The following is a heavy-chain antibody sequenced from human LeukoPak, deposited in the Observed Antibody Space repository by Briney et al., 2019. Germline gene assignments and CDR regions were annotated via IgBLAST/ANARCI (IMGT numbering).Heavy chain of an antibody. CDR1: GFXFSSYA. V-gene: IGHV3-23*01. Sequence: GGSLRLSCAASGFXFSSYAISWLRQAPEKGLEWVSGISSSGGSTYYADSVKGRFTTSRDNSKNTLYLQMNSLRAEDTAMYYCARDSYVRYWGQGTLVTVSS. CDR2: ISSSGGST. CDR3: ARDSYVRY. D-gene: IGHD3-10*02. J-gene: IGHJ4*02.